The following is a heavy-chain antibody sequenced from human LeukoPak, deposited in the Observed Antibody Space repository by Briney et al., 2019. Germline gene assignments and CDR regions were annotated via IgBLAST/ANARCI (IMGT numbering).Heavy chain of an antibody. CDR1: GVYFSGYY. V-gene: IGHV4-34*01. CDR2: VNHSGST. CDR3: ARRFRIHFDY. J-gene: IGHJ4*02. D-gene: IGHD3-10*01. Sequence: PSETLSLSCAVYGVYFSGYYWTWIRQPPGKGLEWVGEVNHSGSTNYTPSLKSRVTISVDSSKIQCSLNLSSVTAADTAVYYCARRFRIHFDYWGQGSLVTVSS.